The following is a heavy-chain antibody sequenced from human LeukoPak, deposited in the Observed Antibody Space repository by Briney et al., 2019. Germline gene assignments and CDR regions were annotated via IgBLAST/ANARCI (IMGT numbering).Heavy chain of an antibody. V-gene: IGHV5-51*01. D-gene: IGHD2-2*01. CDR3: ARGCSSTTCYHNFDY. CDR2: IYPGDPTT. CDR1: GYRFTTCW. Sequence: GESLKISCKGPGYRFTTCWVGWVRQMPGKGLEWMGIIYPGDPTTRYSPSFQGQVTISADKIHSTAYLQWSSLNASVTAMCYCARGCSSTTCYHNFDYWGQGTLVTVSS. J-gene: IGHJ4*02.